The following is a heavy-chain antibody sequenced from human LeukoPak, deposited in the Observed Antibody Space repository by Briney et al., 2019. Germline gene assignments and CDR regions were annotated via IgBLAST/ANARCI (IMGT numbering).Heavy chain of an antibody. V-gene: IGHV4-4*07. CDR3: ARDRLPHYDFWSGYRNRANWFDP. CDR2: IYTSGST. D-gene: IGHD3-3*01. J-gene: IGHJ5*02. Sequence: PSETLSLTCTVSGGSISSYYWSWIRQPAGKGLGWIGCIYTSGSTNYNPSLKSRATMSVDTSKNQFSLKLSSVTAADTAVYYCARDRLPHYDFWSGYRNRANWFDPWGQGTLVTVSS. CDR1: GGSISSYY.